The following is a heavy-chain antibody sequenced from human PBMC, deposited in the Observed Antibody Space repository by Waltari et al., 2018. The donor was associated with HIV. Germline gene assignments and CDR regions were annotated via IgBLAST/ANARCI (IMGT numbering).Heavy chain of an antibody. J-gene: IGHJ2*01. CDR3: ARHALRVGAAYWNFDL. V-gene: IGHV4-39*01. CDR1: GGSVSSSSYF. D-gene: IGHD1-26*01. CDR2: IYYTGRA. Sequence: QLQLQESGLGLVKPSETLSLTRTVSGGSVSSSSYFWGWIRQPPGKGLEWVGRIYYTGRAYYNPSLKSRVTISVDTSKNQFSLKVTSVTAADTAVYYCARHALRVGAAYWNFDLWGRGTLVTVSS.